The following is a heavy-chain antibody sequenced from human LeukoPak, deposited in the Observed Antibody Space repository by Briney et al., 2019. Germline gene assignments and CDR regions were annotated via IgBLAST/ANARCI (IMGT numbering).Heavy chain of an antibody. D-gene: IGHD4-17*01. CDR1: GGSISSYY. Sequence: SETLSLTCTVSGGSISSYYWSWIRQPPGKGLEWIGYIYYSGSTNYNPSLKSRVTISVDTSKNQFSLKLSSVTAADTALYYCARGLGYGHYGRFDPWGQGTLVTVSS. CDR3: ARGLGYGHYGRFDP. CDR2: IYYSGST. J-gene: IGHJ5*02. V-gene: IGHV4-59*01.